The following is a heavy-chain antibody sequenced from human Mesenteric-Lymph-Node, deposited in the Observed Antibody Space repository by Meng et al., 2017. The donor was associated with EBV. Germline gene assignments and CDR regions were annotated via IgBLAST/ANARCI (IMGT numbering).Heavy chain of an antibody. Sequence: VQLTEWGAVLLKPSETLSLTCDCVGDSFSSYYWRWIRQPPGRGLEWIGDVIHSGNTSYSPSLKSRVTISVDTSKRQFSLKLRSMTAADTAVYYCATGWGKANYWGQGTLVTVSS. J-gene: IGHJ4*02. CDR3: ATGWGKANY. CDR1: GDSFSSYY. D-gene: IGHD3-16*01. V-gene: IGHV4-34*12. CDR2: VIHSGNT.